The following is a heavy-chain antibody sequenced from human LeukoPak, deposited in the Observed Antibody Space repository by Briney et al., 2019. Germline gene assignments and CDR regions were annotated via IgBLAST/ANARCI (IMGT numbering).Heavy chain of an antibody. J-gene: IGHJ4*02. CDR1: SGSITGYY. CDR2: IYYTGST. V-gene: IGHV4-59*01. CDR3: ARVRNSYGERDFDY. D-gene: IGHD5-18*01. Sequence: SETLSLTCTVSSGSITGYYWSWIRQPPGEGLEWIRYIYYTGSTNYNPSLKSRVTMSLDTSKNHFSLQLSSVTAADTAVYYCARVRNSYGERDFDYWGQGILVTVSS.